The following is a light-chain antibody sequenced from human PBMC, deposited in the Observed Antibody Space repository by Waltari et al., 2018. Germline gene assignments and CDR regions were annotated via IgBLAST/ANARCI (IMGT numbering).Light chain of an antibody. CDR3: SSFSNSVTPVL. CDR1: TSDIGSYNY. V-gene: IGLV2-14*01. CDR2: FVT. Sequence: QSGLTQPASVSGSPGQSITISCTGTTSDIGSYNYVSWYQQHPGGPPKLILSFVTNRPAGSSSRFSGSRSGATASLTISGLLSEDEAYYFCSSFSNSVTPVLFGGGTKVTVL. J-gene: IGLJ2*01.